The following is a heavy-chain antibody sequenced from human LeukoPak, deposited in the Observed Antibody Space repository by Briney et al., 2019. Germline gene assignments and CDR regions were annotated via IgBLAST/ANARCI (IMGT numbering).Heavy chain of an antibody. Sequence: ASVKVSCKASGYTFTSYGISWVRQAPGQGLEGMGWISAYNGNTNYAQKLQGRVTMTTDTSTSTAYMELRSLRSDDTAVYYCARAQAGYYDSSGYPIDYWGQGTLVTVSS. CDR1: GYTFTSYG. J-gene: IGHJ4*02. CDR2: ISAYNGNT. CDR3: ARAQAGYYDSSGYPIDY. D-gene: IGHD3-22*01. V-gene: IGHV1-18*01.